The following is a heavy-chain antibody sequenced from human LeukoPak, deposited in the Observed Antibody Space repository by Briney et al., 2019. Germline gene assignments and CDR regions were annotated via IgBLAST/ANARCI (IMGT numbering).Heavy chain of an antibody. J-gene: IGHJ3*02. CDR1: GYTFTSYD. V-gene: IGHV1-8*02. D-gene: IGHD3-22*01. Sequence: GASVKVSCKASGYTFTSYDINWVRQATGQGLEWVGWMNPNSGNTGYAQKFQGRVTMTRNNSINTAYMELYSLRSEDTAVYYCATAMSGDLVVISHDAFDMWGQGTMVTVSS. CDR3: ATAMSGDLVVISHDAFDM. CDR2: MNPNSGNT.